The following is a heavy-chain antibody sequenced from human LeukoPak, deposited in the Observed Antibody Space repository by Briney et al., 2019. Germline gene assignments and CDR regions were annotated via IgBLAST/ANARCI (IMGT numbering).Heavy chain of an antibody. J-gene: IGHJ4*02. Sequence: GASVKVSCTASGGTFSSYAISWVRQAPGQGLEWMGGIIPIFGTANYAQKFQGSVTITADESTSTAYMELSSLRSEDTAVYYCATAGDCSSTSCYVEYGYWGQGTLVTVSS. CDR2: IIPIFGTA. CDR3: ATAGDCSSTSCYVEYGY. V-gene: IGHV1-69*13. D-gene: IGHD2-2*03. CDR1: GGTFSSYA.